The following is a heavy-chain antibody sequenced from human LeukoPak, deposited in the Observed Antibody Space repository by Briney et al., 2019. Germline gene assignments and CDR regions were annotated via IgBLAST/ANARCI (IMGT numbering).Heavy chain of an antibody. CDR2: ISAYNGNT. J-gene: IGHJ3*02. Sequence: ASVKVSCKASGYTFINYGVSWVRQAPGQGLEWMGWISAYNGNTNYAQNLQGQVNMTTDTSTGTGYLELRSLRSYDTAGYYCARGAYCGCDCSSSDAFDIWGQRTMVTVSS. CDR3: ARGAYCGCDCSSSDAFDI. D-gene: IGHD2-21*02. CDR1: GYTFINYG. V-gene: IGHV1-18*01.